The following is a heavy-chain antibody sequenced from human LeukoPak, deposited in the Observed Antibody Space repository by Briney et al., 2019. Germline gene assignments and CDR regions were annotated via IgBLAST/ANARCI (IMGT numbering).Heavy chain of an antibody. CDR3: VKGIRGYYYNMDV. CDR1: GFTFNNYA. J-gene: IGHJ6*02. Sequence: GGSLRLSCAASGFTFNNYALAWVRQTPEKGLECVSAISGDGVSPYYVDSVEGRFTISRDKSKNTLYLQMNSLRAEDTAVYYCVKGIRGYYYNMDVWGQGTTVTVSS. V-gene: IGHV3-23*01. CDR2: ISGDGVSP.